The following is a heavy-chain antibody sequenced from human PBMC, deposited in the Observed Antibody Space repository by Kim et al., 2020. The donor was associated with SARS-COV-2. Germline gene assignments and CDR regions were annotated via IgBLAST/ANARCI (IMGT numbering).Heavy chain of an antibody. D-gene: IGHD3-3*01. V-gene: IGHV3-23*01. CDR2: ISGNGNP. CDR3: AKEHWSGTFDY. CDR1: GFTFSSYA. J-gene: IGHJ4*02. Sequence: GGSLRLSCAASGFTFSSYAMRWVRQAPGKGLEWVSGISGNGNPDYADSVKGRFTISRDNSKNTLYLQMNSLRAEDTAVYYCAKEHWSGTFDYWGQGTLVTVSS.